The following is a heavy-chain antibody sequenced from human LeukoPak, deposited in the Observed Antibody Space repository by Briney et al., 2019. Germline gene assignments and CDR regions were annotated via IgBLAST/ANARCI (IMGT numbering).Heavy chain of an antibody. D-gene: IGHD4-17*01. J-gene: IGHJ4*02. CDR3: AKFNGDPGYYFDY. CDR1: GFTFSSYA. V-gene: IGHV3-23*01. CDR2: ISGSGGST. Sequence: GGSLRLSCAASGFTFSSYAMSWVRQAPGKGLEWVSAISGSGGSTYYADSVKGRSTISRDNSKNTLYLQMNGLRAEDTAVYYCAKFNGDPGYYFDYWGQGTLVTVSS.